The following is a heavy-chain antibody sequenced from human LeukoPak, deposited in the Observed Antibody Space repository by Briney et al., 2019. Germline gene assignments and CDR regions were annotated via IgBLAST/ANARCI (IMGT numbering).Heavy chain of an antibody. Sequence: GASVKLSCKSSGYTFNTFDINWVRPATGQGPAWMGWVNPYNDKTVYAPKFQGRVSISSNNSINPAYMEFSGLKSDDTAVYFCARGRRLRGVTSRPIYYYYYMDVWGGGTTVTVSS. D-gene: IGHD3-10*01. CDR1: GYTFNTFD. CDR3: ARGRRLRGVTSRPIYYYYYMDV. CDR2: VNPYNDKT. V-gene: IGHV1-8*03. J-gene: IGHJ6*03.